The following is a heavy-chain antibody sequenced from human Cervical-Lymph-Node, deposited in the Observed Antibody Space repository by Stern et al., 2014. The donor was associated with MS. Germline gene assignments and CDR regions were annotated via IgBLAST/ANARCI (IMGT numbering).Heavy chain of an antibody. CDR2: IYPYDSDT. CDR1: GYRFTLYY. V-gene: IGHV5-51*01. J-gene: IGHJ4*02. Sequence: EVQLVQAGAGGKKPGESLEDSWKVSGYRFTLYYIPRVRPNAGKGREWMGVIYPYDSDTTYSPSFQGQVTISADKSITTAYLQWSSLRASDTAMYYCARHVQGFDYWGQGTLVTVSS. CDR3: ARHVQGFDY.